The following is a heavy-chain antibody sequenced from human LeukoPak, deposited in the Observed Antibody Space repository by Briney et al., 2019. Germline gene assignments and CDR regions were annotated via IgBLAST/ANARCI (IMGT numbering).Heavy chain of an antibody. CDR1: GFTFSSYA. D-gene: IGHD3-9*01. CDR2: ISGSGGST. CDR3: AKDPMSGRYFDWLSKDYGMDV. J-gene: IGHJ6*02. V-gene: IGHV3-23*01. Sequence: GESLRLSCAASGFTFSSYAMSWVRQAPGKGLEWVSAISGSGGSTYYADSVKGRFTISRDNSKNTLYLQMNSLRAEDTAVYYFAKDPMSGRYFDWLSKDYGMDVWGQGTTVTVSS.